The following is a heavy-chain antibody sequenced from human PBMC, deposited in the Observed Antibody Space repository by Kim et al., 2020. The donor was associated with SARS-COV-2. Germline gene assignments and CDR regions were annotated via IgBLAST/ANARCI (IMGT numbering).Heavy chain of an antibody. J-gene: IGHJ3*02. V-gene: IGHV4-39*01. Sequence: SETLSLTCTVSGGSISSSSYYWGWIRQPPGKGLEWIGSIYYSGSTYYNPSLKSRVTISVDTSKNQFSLKLSSVTAADTAVYYCARQSIALHAFDIWGQGTMVTVSS. D-gene: IGHD6-6*01. CDR3: ARQSIALHAFDI. CDR1: GGSISSSSYY. CDR2: IYYSGST.